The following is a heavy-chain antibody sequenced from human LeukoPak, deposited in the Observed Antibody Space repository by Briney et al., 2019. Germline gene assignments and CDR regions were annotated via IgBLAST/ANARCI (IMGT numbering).Heavy chain of an antibody. CDR3: ARGRDYLESGCYSNLFDP. CDR1: GFPFTSYT. J-gene: IGHJ5*01. V-gene: IGHV7-4-1*02. D-gene: IGHD3-22*01. Sequence: VASVKVSCKASGFPFTSYTMNWVRQSPGQGLEWMGWINTYTGNPTYAQGFTGRFVFSLDTSVSTAYLQISSLKAEDTAVYYCARGRDYLESGCYSNLFDPWGQGTLVTVSS. CDR2: INTYTGNP.